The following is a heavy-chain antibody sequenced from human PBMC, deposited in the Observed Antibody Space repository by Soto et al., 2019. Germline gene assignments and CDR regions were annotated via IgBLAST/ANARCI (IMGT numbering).Heavy chain of an antibody. CDR2: MSGSAGNT. Sequence: DVQLLESGGGLVQPGGSLRLSCAASGFTFSSYAMSWVRQAPGKGLEWVSAMSGSAGNTYYADSVTGRFTISRDNSKNTLYLQMNSLRAEDTAVYYCAKSRTTSSYYFDYWGQGTLGTVSS. CDR1: GFTFSSYA. D-gene: IGHD6-6*01. J-gene: IGHJ4*02. CDR3: AKSRTTSSYYFDY. V-gene: IGHV3-23*01.